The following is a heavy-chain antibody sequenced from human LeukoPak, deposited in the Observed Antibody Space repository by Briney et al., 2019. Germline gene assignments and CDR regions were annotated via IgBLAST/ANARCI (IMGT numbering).Heavy chain of an antibody. CDR1: GFTFSSYA. V-gene: IGHV3-7*01. CDR2: IKQDGSEK. J-gene: IGHJ5*02. Sequence: GGSLRLSCAASGFTFSSYAMSWVRQAPGKGLEWVANIKQDGSEKYYVDSVKGRFTISRDNAKNSLYLQMNSLRAEDTAVYYCARDTPLNWFDPWGQGTLVTVSS. CDR3: ARDTPLNWFDP.